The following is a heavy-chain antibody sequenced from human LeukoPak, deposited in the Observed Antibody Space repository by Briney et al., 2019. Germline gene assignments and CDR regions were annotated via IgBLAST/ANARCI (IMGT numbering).Heavy chain of an antibody. CDR3: ARDRGSSWYPYYYGMDV. D-gene: IGHD6-13*01. Sequence: SVKVSCKASGFTFTSSAVQWVRQARGQRLEWIGWIVVGSGNTNYAQKFQERVTITRDTSIGTAYMELSRLRSDDTAVYYCARDRGSSWYPYYYGMDVWGQGTTVTVSS. CDR1: GFTFTSSA. J-gene: IGHJ6*02. V-gene: IGHV1-58*01. CDR2: IVVGSGNT.